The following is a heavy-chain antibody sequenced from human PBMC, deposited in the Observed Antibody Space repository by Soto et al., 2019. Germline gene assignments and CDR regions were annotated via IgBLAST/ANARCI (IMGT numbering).Heavy chain of an antibody. V-gene: IGHV2-5*02. CDR2: IYWDDDK. CDR3: AHSRTYDILTGYYRRTSDAFYI. Sequence: QITLKESGPTLVKPTQTLTLTCTFSGFSLSTSGVGVGWIRQPPGKALEWLALIYWDDDKVYSPSLKSRLTVTKETYKNQMVLTRTKMDPGDTATYYCAHSRTYDILTGYYRRTSDAFYIWGQGTMVTVSS. D-gene: IGHD3-9*01. CDR1: GFSLSTSGVG. J-gene: IGHJ3*02.